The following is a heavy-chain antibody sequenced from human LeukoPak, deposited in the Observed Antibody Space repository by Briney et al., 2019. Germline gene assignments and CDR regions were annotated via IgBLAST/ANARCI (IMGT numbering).Heavy chain of an antibody. CDR2: TYYRSKWYN. CDR3: VREYSSTFDY. D-gene: IGHD6-13*01. J-gene: IGHJ4*02. V-gene: IGHV6-1*01. Sequence: SQTLLLTCAISGDSVSTNSAAWNWIRQSPWRGLEWLGRTYYRSKWYNAYAVSVKSRITINPDTSKNQLSLHLNSVTPGDTAVYYCVREYSSTFDYWGQGTLVTVSS. CDR1: GDSVSTNSAA.